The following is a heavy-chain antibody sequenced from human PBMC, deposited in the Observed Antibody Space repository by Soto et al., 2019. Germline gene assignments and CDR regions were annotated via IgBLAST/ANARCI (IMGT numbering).Heavy chain of an antibody. V-gene: IGHV4-59*01. J-gene: IGHJ4*02. Sequence: PSETLSLTCTVSGSSISPFYWSWIRQPPGKGLEWLGYIYYTGSTKYNPSLKSRVTLSLGTSRNQLSLKLRSVTAADTAVYYCTRVGGYYGDYPNFDYWGSGTLVTVSS. CDR3: TRVGGYYGDYPNFDY. CDR2: IYYTGST. D-gene: IGHD4-17*01. CDR1: GSSISPFY.